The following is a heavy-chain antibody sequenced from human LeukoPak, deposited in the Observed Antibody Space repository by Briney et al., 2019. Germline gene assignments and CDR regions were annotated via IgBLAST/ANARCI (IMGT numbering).Heavy chain of an antibody. Sequence: GGSLRLSCAASRFTFSTYVMSWVSQAPGKGLEWVSAISGSGGSTYYADSVKGRFTISRDNSKNTLYLQMNSLGADDTAVYYCAKGNWRYFYYWGQGTLVTVSS. CDR2: ISGSGGST. CDR3: AKGNWRYFYY. J-gene: IGHJ4*02. V-gene: IGHV3-23*01. CDR1: RFTFSTYV. D-gene: IGHD1-1*01.